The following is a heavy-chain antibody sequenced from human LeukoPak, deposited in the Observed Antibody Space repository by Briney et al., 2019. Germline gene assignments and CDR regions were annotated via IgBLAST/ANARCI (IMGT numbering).Heavy chain of an antibody. Sequence: GGSLRLSCAASGNYWMHWVRQAPGKGLVWVSHINSDGSWTSYADSVKGRFTISKDNAKNTVCLQMNNLRAEDTAVYYCARVYDVLTGGFDHWGQGALVTVSS. J-gene: IGHJ4*02. D-gene: IGHD3-9*01. CDR2: INSDGSWT. CDR3: ARVYDVLTGGFDH. CDR1: GNYW. V-gene: IGHV3-74*01.